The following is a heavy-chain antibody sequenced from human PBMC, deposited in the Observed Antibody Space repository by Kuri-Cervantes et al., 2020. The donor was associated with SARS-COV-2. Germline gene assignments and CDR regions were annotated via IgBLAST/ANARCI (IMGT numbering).Heavy chain of an antibody. D-gene: IGHD3-16*01. Sequence: ASVKVSCKASGYTFTGYYMHWVRQAPGQGLEWMGWINPNSGGTNYAQKFQGRVTMTRDTSISTAYMELSRLRSDDTAVYYCARGPTKEFGQRGPWSQGTLVTVSS. V-gene: IGHV1-2*02. CDR3: ARGPTKEFGQRGP. CDR1: GYTFTGYY. J-gene: IGHJ4*02. CDR2: INPNSGGT.